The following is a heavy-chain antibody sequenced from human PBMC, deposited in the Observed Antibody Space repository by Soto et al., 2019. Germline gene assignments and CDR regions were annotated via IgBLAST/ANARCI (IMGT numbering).Heavy chain of an antibody. CDR2: LNPRNGQT. CDR3: ARETDTSMVDY. V-gene: IGHV1-8*01. J-gene: IGHJ4*02. D-gene: IGHD5-18*01. CDR1: GYNFSAYY. Sequence: QVQLVQSGAEVKKPGASVKVSCQTSGYNFSAYYFNWVRQAAGQGPEWMGWLNPRNGQTGYVQKFRGRVPLTRETSIATCYLELSRLTSEDTAIYFCARETDTSMVDYWGQGTLVTVSS.